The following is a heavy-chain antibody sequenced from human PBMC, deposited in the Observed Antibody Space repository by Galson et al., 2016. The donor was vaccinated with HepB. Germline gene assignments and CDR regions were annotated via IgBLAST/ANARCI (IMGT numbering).Heavy chain of an antibody. D-gene: IGHD2-15*01. CDR1: GYNFLSSG. J-gene: IGHJ6*02. CDR2: INTDTSDR. V-gene: IGHV1-18*01. CDR3: ARAGYCTGARCYSEGLDV. Sequence: SVKVSCKASGYNFLSSGITWVRQAPGQGLEWMGWINTDTSDRIYTHSLQDRVTMTTDTSTNTAYMELRSLTSDDTAVYYCARAGYCTGARCYSEGLDVWGQGTTVTVSS.